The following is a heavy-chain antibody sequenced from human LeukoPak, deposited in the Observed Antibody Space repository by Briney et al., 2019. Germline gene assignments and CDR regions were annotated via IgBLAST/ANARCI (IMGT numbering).Heavy chain of an antibody. CDR3: ARPYYYDSRIDP. Sequence: SQTPSLTCTVSGGSISSGDYYWSWIRQPPGKGLEWIAYMYYSGSTYYNPSLKSRVTMSADTSKNQLSLKLSSVTAADTAVYYCARPYYYDSRIDPWGQGILVTVSS. CDR2: MYYSGST. J-gene: IGHJ5*02. V-gene: IGHV4-30-4*01. CDR1: GGSISSGDYY. D-gene: IGHD3-22*01.